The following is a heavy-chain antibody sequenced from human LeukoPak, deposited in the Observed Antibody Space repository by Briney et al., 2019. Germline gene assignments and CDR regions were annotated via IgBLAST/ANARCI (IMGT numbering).Heavy chain of an antibody. CDR2: IYPGDSDT. J-gene: IGHJ5*02. V-gene: IGHV5-51*01. D-gene: IGHD6-19*01. Sequence: GEPLKISRKGSGYSFTSYWIGWARQMPGKGLEWMAIIYPGDSDTRYSPSFQGQVTISADKSINTAYLQWNTLKASDTAMYYCARQGQQWLAARWFDPWGQGTLVIVSS. CDR1: GYSFTSYW. CDR3: ARQGQQWLAARWFDP.